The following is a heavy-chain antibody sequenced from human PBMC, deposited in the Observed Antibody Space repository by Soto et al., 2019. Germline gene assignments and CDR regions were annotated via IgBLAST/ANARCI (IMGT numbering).Heavy chain of an antibody. D-gene: IGHD6-19*01. J-gene: IGHJ4*02. CDR3: ARHAGAGSRKLDY. V-gene: IGHV4-39*01. CDR2: IYYSGST. CDR1: GGSISSSSYY. Sequence: QLQLQESGPGLVKPSETLSLTCTVSGGSISSSSYYWGWIRQPPGKGLEWIGSIYYSGSTYYNPSLKSRVTISVDTAKNQFSMKLSSVTAADTAVYYCARHAGAGSRKLDYWCQGTLVTVSS.